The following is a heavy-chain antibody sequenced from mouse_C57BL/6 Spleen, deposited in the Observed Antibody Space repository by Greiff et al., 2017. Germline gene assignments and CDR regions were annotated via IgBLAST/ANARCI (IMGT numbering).Heavy chain of an antibody. CDR2: IYPSDSET. J-gene: IGHJ2*01. Sequence: QVQLQQPGAELVRPGSSVKLSCKASGYTFTSYWMDWVKQRPGQGLEWIGNIYPSDSETHYNQTFKDKATLTVDKSSSTAYMQLSSLTSEDSAVYYCARIGYGNYGDYWGQGTTLTVSS. D-gene: IGHD2-10*02. V-gene: IGHV1-61*01. CDR1: GYTFTSYW. CDR3: ARIGYGNYGDY.